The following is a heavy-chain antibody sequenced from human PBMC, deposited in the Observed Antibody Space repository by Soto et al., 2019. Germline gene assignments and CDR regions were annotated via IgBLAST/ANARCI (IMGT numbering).Heavy chain of an antibody. V-gene: IGHV2-70*11. CDR3: ARSPPYSSFRAYGMDV. CDR1: GFSLSTSGMC. Sequence: SGPTLVNPTQTLTLTCTFSGFSLSTSGMCVSWIRQPPGKALEWLARIDWDDDKYYSTSLKTRLTISKDTSKNQVVLTMTNMDPEDTATYYCARSPPYSSFRAYGMDVWGQGTTVTVSS. CDR2: IDWDDDK. D-gene: IGHD6-6*01. J-gene: IGHJ6*02.